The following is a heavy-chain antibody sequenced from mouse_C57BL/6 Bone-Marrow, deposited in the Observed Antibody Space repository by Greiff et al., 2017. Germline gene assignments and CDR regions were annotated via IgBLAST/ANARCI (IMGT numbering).Heavy chain of an antibody. CDR3: ARSYYYGWGFAY. D-gene: IGHD1-2*01. J-gene: IGHJ3*01. V-gene: IGHV1-63*01. Sequence: QVQLKESGAELVRPGTSVKLSCKASGYTFTNYWIGWAQQRPGHGLEWIGDIYPGGGYTNYNEKIKGQVTLTADKSSNTTNMQFSRLTSANSAIYYCARSYYYGWGFAYWGQGTLVTVSA. CDR1: GYTFTNYW. CDR2: IYPGGGYT.